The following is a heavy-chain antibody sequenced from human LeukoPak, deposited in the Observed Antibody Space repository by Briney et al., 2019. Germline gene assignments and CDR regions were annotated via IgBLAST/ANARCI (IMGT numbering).Heavy chain of an antibody. CDR2: INPNSGDT. CDR1: GYTFTNLH. D-gene: IGHD6-13*01. V-gene: IGHV1-2*02. J-gene: IGHJ4*02. CDR3: ARVDSDSWYYFDY. Sequence: VKVSCKASGYTFTNLHLHWVRQAPGQGLEWMGWINPNSGDTYYAQKFQGRVTMTRDTSISTAYMEMSRLRSDDTAVYYCARVDSDSWYYFDYWGQGTLVTVSS.